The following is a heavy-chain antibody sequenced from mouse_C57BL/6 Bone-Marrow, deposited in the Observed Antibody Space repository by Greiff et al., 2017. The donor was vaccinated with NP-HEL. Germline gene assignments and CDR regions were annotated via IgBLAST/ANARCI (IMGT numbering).Heavy chain of an antibody. D-gene: IGHD2-3*01. Sequence: EVQLQQSGPELVKPGASVKISCKASGYTFTDYYMNWVKQSHGKSLEWIGDINPNNGGTSYNQKFKGKATLTVDKSSSTAYMELRSLTSEDSAVYYCATWGDGYWFAYWGQGTLVTVSA. V-gene: IGHV1-26*01. CDR3: ATWGDGYWFAY. CDR2: INPNNGGT. J-gene: IGHJ3*01. CDR1: GYTFTDYY.